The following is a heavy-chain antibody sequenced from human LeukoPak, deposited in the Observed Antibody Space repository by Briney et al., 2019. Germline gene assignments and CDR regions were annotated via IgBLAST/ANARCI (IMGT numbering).Heavy chain of an antibody. J-gene: IGHJ5*02. Sequence: PGGSLRLSCAASGFTFGTYAMTWVRQAPGKGLEWVSSISGSDGSTYYADSVKGRFTISRDNYKNTLYPQMNSLRAEDTAVYYCAVGEPRVSWGQGTLVTVSS. V-gene: IGHV3-23*01. CDR2: ISGSDGST. CDR3: AVGEPRVS. CDR1: GFTFGTYA. D-gene: IGHD3-16*01.